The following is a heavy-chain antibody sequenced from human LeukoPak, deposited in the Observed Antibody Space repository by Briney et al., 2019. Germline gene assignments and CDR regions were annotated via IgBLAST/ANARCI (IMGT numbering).Heavy chain of an antibody. V-gene: IGHV3-66*02. CDR3: EGNNYASGTFLVY. J-gene: IGHJ4*02. D-gene: IGHD3-10*01. CDR1: GFTVGSNY. Sequence: SGGSLRLSCAASGFTVGSNYMNWVRQAPGKGFEWVSSIYSGGSTDYADSVKGRFTISRDSSKNTVYLQMNSLRSDDTAVYYCEGNNYASGTFLVYWGQGTLVTVSS. CDR2: IYSGGST.